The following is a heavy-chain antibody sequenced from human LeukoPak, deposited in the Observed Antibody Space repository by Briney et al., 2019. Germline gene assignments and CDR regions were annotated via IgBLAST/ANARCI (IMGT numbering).Heavy chain of an antibody. D-gene: IGHD3-9*01. CDR2: IGGRGGGT. V-gene: IGHV3-23*01. CDR3: AKWGDYDILTGYYDSDY. J-gene: IGHJ4*02. Sequence: GASLRLSCAASGFTFRNYAISWVRQAPGKGLEWVSAIGGRGGGTYYADSVKGRFTVSRDDSKNTLYLQMYTLRAEDTAVYYCAKWGDYDILTGYYDSDYWGQGTLVTVSS. CDR1: GFTFRNYA.